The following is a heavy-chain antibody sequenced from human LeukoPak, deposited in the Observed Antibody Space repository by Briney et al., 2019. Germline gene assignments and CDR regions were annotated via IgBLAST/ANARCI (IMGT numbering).Heavy chain of an antibody. CDR1: GYTFTGYY. D-gene: IGHD2-21*02. Sequence: GASVKVSCKASGYTFTGYYMHWLRQAPGQGLEWMGWINPNSGGTNYAQKFQGRVTMTRDTSISTAYMELSSLRSEDTAVYYCAREIRHAAYCGGDCPGGTNAFDIWGQGTMVTVSS. CDR3: AREIRHAAYCGGDCPGGTNAFDI. J-gene: IGHJ3*02. CDR2: INPNSGGT. V-gene: IGHV1-2*02.